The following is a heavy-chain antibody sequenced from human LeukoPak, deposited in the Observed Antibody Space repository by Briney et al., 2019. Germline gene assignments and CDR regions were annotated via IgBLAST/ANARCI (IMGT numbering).Heavy chain of an antibody. CDR3: ATITRVSSKHFYY. Sequence: ASVKVSCKASGYTFTGYYMHWVRQAPGQGLEWMGWINPNSGGTNYAQKFQGRVTMTRDTSISTAYMELSRLRSDDTAVYYCATITRVSSKHFYYWGQGTLVTVSS. V-gene: IGHV1-2*02. D-gene: IGHD2/OR15-2a*01. CDR1: GYTFTGYY. CDR2: INPNSGGT. J-gene: IGHJ4*02.